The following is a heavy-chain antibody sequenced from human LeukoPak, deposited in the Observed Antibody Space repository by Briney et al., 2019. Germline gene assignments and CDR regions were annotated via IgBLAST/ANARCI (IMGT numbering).Heavy chain of an antibody. D-gene: IGHD6-6*01. CDR1: GVTFSSYA. CDR2: IIPIFGTA. V-gene: IGHV1-69*01. Sequence: SVKVSCKAPGVTFSSYAISRVRQAPGQGLEWMGGIIPIFGTANYAQKFQGRVTITADESTSTAYMELSSLRSEDTAVYYCARGRDSSSSSPVYHYYYMDVWGKGTTVTVSS. J-gene: IGHJ6*03. CDR3: ARGRDSSSSSPVYHYYYMDV.